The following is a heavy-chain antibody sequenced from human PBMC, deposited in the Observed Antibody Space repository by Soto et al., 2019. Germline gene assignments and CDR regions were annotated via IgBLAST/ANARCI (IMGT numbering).Heavy chain of an antibody. CDR2: IIPILGTP. CDR1: GDTPSTYA. D-gene: IGHD3-16*01. V-gene: IGHV1-69*14. CDR3: SILGIDVHS. Sequence: QVQLVQSGAEVQKPGSSVNVSCKASGDTPSTYAISWVRQAPGQGLEWMGGIIPILGTPNYAQRFQGRITISADTSTRTNYMELNSVPSDDRAVFYCSILGIDVHSWGQGTLVIVSS. J-gene: IGHJ4*02.